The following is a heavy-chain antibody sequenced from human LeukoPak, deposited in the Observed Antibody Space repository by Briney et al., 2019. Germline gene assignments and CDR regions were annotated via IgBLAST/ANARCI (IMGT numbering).Heavy chain of an antibody. V-gene: IGHV3-21*01. CDR2: ISSSSNYI. Sequence: GGSLRLSCAASGFIFSSYSMNWVRQAPGKGLEWISSISSSSNYIYYADSVKGRFTISRDNSKNTLYLQMNSLRAEDTAVYYCARDRYYDSSGYHDAFDIWGQGTMVTVSS. J-gene: IGHJ3*02. CDR3: ARDRYYDSSGYHDAFDI. CDR1: GFIFSSYS. D-gene: IGHD3-22*01.